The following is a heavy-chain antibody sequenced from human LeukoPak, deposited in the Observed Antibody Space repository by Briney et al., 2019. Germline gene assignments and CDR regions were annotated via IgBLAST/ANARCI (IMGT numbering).Heavy chain of an antibody. Sequence: SETLSLTCTVSGGSISSYYWSWIRQPPGKGLEWIGHIYYSGSTNYNPSLKSRVTISADTSKNQFSLKLSSVTAADTAVYYCARGAGSWTYYYYGMDVWGQGTTVTVSS. CDR1: GGSISSYY. V-gene: IGHV4-59*01. J-gene: IGHJ6*02. CDR2: IYYSGST. CDR3: ARGAGSWTYYYYGMDV. D-gene: IGHD6-13*01.